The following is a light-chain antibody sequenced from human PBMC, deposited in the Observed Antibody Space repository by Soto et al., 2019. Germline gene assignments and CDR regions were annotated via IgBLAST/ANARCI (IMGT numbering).Light chain of an antibody. V-gene: IGKV1-5*01. Sequence: DIQMTQSPSTLSASVGDRVTITCRASQSISSWLAWYQQKPVKAPKLLIYDASSLESGVPSRFSGSGSGTEFTLTISSLQPDDFANYYCQSRAFGQGTKVDIK. J-gene: IGKJ1*01. CDR1: QSISSW. CDR3: QSRA. CDR2: DAS.